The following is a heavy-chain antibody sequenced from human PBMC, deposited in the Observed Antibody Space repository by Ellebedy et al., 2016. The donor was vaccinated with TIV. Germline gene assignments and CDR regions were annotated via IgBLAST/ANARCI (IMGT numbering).Heavy chain of an antibody. D-gene: IGHD5-18*01. CDR2: FIPLLGTV. V-gene: IGHV1-69*13. CDR3: ARDSADTDMVW. CDR1: GGTFTSYI. Sequence: ASVKVSCKASGGTFTSYIISWVRQAPGQGLEYMGGFIPLLGTVHYAQKFQGRVTITADESARTAYMDLSSLRSEDTAVYYCARDSADTDMVWWGQGTLVTVSS. J-gene: IGHJ4*02.